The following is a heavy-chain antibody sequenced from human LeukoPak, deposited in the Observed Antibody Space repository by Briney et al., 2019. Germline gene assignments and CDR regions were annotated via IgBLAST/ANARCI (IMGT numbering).Heavy chain of an antibody. Sequence: SETLSLTCAVYSGSFSGYYWNWIRQPPGKGLEWIGEINHSGSTYYNPSLKSRVTISVDTSKNQFSLKLSSVTAADTAVYYCARRSGIAAAGTGNSYYFDYWGQGTLVTVSS. D-gene: IGHD6-13*01. CDR1: SGSFSGYY. J-gene: IGHJ4*02. V-gene: IGHV4-34*01. CDR2: INHSGST. CDR3: ARRSGIAAAGTGNSYYFDY.